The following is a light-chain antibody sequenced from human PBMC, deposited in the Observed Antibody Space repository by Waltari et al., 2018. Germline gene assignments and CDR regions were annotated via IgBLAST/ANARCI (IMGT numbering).Light chain of an antibody. CDR2: DNN. Sequence: QSVLTQPPSVSGAPGQRVTISCTGSSSNIGAGYDVHWYQQLPGTAPKVLIYDNNSRPSGVPDRFSGSKSGTSASLAITGLQAEDEADYYCQSYDSSLSGSYVFGTGTKVTVL. J-gene: IGLJ1*01. CDR1: SSNIGAGYD. V-gene: IGLV1-40*01. CDR3: QSYDSSLSGSYV.